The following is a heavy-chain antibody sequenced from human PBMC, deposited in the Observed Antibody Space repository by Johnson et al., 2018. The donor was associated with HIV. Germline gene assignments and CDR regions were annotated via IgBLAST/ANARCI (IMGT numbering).Heavy chain of an antibody. J-gene: IGHJ3*02. V-gene: IGHV3-20*04. Sequence: EVQLVESRGVLVQPGGSLRLSCAASGFTVSSNEMSWVRQAPGKGLEWVSGINWNGGSTGYADSVKGRFTISRDNAKNSLYLQMNSLRAEDTALYYCARDLSGWTFGGVIESEAFDIWGQGTMVTVSS. CDR2: INWNGGST. D-gene: IGHD3-16*02. CDR1: GFTVSSNE. CDR3: ARDLSGWTFGGVIESEAFDI.